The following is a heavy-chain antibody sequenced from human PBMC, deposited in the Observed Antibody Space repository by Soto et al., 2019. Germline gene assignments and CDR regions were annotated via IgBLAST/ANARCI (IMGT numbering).Heavy chain of an antibody. Sequence: LSETLSLTCTVSGGSISSSSYYWGWIRQPPGKGLEWIGSIYYSGSTYYNPSLKSRVTISVDTSKNQFSLKLSSVTAADTAVYYCARLRYFDWSRHYYYYYGMDDWGQGTTVTVSS. CDR1: GGSISSSSYY. CDR2: IYYSGST. CDR3: ARLRYFDWSRHYYYYYGMDD. J-gene: IGHJ6*02. V-gene: IGHV4-39*01. D-gene: IGHD3-9*01.